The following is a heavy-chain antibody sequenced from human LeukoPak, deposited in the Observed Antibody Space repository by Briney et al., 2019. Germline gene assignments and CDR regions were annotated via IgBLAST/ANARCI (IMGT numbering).Heavy chain of an antibody. Sequence: GESLKTSCKGSGYSFTSYWIGWVRQMPGKGLEWMGLTYPGDSNTRYSPSFQGQVTIAADKSANTAYLQWSSLKASDTAMYFCARRRAVAGIYYFDYWGQGSLVTVSS. CDR1: GYSFTSYW. CDR3: ARRRAVAGIYYFDY. V-gene: IGHV5-51*01. CDR2: TYPGDSNT. D-gene: IGHD6-19*01. J-gene: IGHJ4*02.